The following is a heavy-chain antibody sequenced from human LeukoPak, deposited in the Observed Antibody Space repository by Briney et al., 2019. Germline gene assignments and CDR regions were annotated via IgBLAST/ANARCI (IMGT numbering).Heavy chain of an antibody. CDR2: ISGSGGST. J-gene: IGHJ4*02. CDR1: GFTVGSNY. D-gene: IGHD5-12*01. CDR3: AKTGYSGHDLGEFDY. V-gene: IGHV3-23*01. Sequence: GGSLRLSCAASGFTVGSNYMSWVRQAPGKGLEWVSAISGSGGSTYYADSVKGRFTISRDNSKNTLYLQMNSLRAEDTAVYYCAKTGYSGHDLGEFDYWGQGTLVTVSS.